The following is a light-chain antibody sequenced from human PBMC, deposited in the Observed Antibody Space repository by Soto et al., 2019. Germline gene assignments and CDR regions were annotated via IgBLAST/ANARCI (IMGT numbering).Light chain of an antibody. CDR2: LGS. J-gene: IGKJ2*01. V-gene: IGKV2-28*01. CDR3: MQALQSPYT. CDR1: QSVLHSNGYNY. Sequence: DIVMTQSPLSLPVTPGEPASISCRSSQSVLHSNGYNYLVWYLQKPGQSPQLLIYLGSNRASGVPDRFSGSGSGTDFTLTISRVEAEDVGVYYCMQALQSPYTCGQGTKLEIK.